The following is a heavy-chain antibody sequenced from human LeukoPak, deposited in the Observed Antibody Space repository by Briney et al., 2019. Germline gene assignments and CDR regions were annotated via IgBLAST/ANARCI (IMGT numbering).Heavy chain of an antibody. CDR2: IYRTGST. CDR3: ARVKSPYYDYVWGSYPETKSKTYYYYYYMDV. Sequence: SETLSLTCTVSGYSINSGYYWVWIRQPPGKGLEWIGSIYRTGSTNYNPSLKSRVTISLDTSKNQFSLKLSSVTAGDTAVYYCARVKSPYYDYVWGSYPETKSKTYYYYYYMDVWGKGTTVTISS. D-gene: IGHD3-16*02. V-gene: IGHV4-38-2*02. CDR1: GYSINSGYY. J-gene: IGHJ6*03.